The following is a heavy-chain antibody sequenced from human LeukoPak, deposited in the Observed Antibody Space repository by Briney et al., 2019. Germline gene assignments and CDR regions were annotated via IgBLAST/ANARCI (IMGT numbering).Heavy chain of an antibody. CDR1: GYSISSGYY. CDR2: IYHSGST. Sequence: ASETVSLTCAVSGYSISSGYYWGWIRQPPGKGLEWIGSIYHSGSTYYNPSLKRRVTISVDTSKNQFSLKLSSVTAADTAVYYCARHKGAEITIFGVVTRKPFDYWGQGTLVTVSS. CDR3: ARHKGAEITIFGVVTRKPFDY. V-gene: IGHV4-38-2*01. D-gene: IGHD3-3*01. J-gene: IGHJ4*02.